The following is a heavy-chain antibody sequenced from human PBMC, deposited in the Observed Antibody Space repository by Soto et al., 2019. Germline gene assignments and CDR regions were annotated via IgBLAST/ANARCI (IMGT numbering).Heavy chain of an antibody. Sequence: ASVKVSCKASGGTFSSYTISWVRQAPGQGLEWMGWISGYNGDANYAQSFQGRVSMTIDTSTTTAYMELRTLTPDDTAVYYCAKNGQPPYYYYGLDVWGQGTTVTVSS. CDR1: GGTFSSYT. V-gene: IGHV1-18*01. CDR3: AKNGQPPYYYYGLDV. D-gene: IGHD2-8*01. J-gene: IGHJ6*02. CDR2: ISGYNGDA.